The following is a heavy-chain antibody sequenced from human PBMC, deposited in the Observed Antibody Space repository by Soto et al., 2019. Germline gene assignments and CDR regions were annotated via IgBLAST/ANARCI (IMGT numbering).Heavy chain of an antibody. V-gene: IGHV3-74*01. CDR3: ARAYSSSPVTRSYGMDV. CDR1: GFTFSSYW. Sequence: EVQLVESGGGLVQPGGSLRLSCAASGFTFSSYWMHWVRQAPGKGLVWVSRINSDGSSTSYADSVKGRFTISRDNAKNTLYLQMNSLRAEDTAVYYCARAYSSSPVTRSYGMDVWGQGTTVTVSS. J-gene: IGHJ6*02. D-gene: IGHD6-6*01. CDR2: INSDGSST.